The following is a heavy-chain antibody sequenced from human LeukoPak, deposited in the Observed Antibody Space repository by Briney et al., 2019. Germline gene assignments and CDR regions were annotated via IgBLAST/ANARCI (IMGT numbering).Heavy chain of an antibody. D-gene: IGHD3-22*01. CDR2: IYYSGST. CDR1: GGSISSGDYY. Sequence: PSETLSLTCTVSGGSISSGDYYWSWIRQPPGKGLEWIGYIYYSGSTYYNPSLKSRVTISVDTSKNQFSLKLSSVTAADTAVHYCARVARYSYVFDYWGQGTLVTVSS. CDR3: ARVARYSYVFDY. J-gene: IGHJ4*02. V-gene: IGHV4-30-4*01.